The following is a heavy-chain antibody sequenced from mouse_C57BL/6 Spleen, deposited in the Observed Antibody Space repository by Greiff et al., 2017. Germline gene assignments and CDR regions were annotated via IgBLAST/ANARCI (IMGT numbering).Heavy chain of an antibody. V-gene: IGHV1-50*01. CDR1: GYTFTSYW. CDR2: IDPSDSYT. J-gene: IGHJ1*03. Sequence: QVQLKQPGAELVKPGASVKLSCKASGYTFTSYWMQWVKQRPGQGLEWIGEIDPSDSYTNYNQKFKGKATLTVDTSSSTAYMQLSSLTSEDSAVYYCARRTTVGARRYFDVGGTGTTVTVSS. CDR3: ARRTTVGARRYFDV. D-gene: IGHD1-1*01.